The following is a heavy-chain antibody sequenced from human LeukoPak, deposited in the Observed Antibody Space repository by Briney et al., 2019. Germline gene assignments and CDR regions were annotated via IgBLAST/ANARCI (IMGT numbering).Heavy chain of an antibody. CDR2: MNPNSGNT. Sequence: ASVKVSCKASGYTFTSYDINWVRQATGQGLEWMGWMNPNSGNTSYAQKFQGRVTMTRNTSISTAYMELSSLRSEDTAVYYCARWSWPYCSSTSCPTNWFDPWGQGTLVTVSS. CDR1: GYTFTSYD. V-gene: IGHV1-8*01. CDR3: ARWSWPYCSSTSCPTNWFDP. J-gene: IGHJ5*02. D-gene: IGHD2-2*01.